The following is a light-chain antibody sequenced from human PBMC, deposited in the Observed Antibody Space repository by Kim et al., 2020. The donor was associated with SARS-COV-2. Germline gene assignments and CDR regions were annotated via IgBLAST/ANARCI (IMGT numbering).Light chain of an antibody. CDR3: QQYNSYSKT. CDR1: QSLSSW. Sequence: DIQMTQSPSTLSASVGDRVTITCRASQSLSSWLAWYQQKPGKAPKLLIYKASSLESGVPSRFSGSGSGTEFTLTISSMQPDDVATYYCQQYNSYSKTFGQGTKVDIK. CDR2: KAS. J-gene: IGKJ1*01. V-gene: IGKV1-5*03.